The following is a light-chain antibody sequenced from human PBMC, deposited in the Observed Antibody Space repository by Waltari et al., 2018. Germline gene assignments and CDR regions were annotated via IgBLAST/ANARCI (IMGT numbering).Light chain of an antibody. CDR1: QSVGRT. CDR3: QHYVRLPVA. J-gene: IGKJ1*01. Sequence: EIVLTQSPGTLSLSPGERATLSCRASQSVGRTLAWYQQKPGQAPRLLIDGASNRATGTPDRFSGSGYGTDFSLTISRLDPADFAVYYCQHYVRLPVAFGQGTTVEIK. CDR2: GAS. V-gene: IGKV3-20*01.